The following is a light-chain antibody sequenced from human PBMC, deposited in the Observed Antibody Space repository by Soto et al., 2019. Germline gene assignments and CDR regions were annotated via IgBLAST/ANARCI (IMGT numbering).Light chain of an antibody. Sequence: SALTQPPSVSGSPGQSVAISCTGTGSDVGSYNRVSWYRQPPGTAPELMIYEVTDRPSGVPDRFSGSKSGNTASLTISGLQAEDEADYYCSSYTSSGTYVFGTGTRVTV. J-gene: IGLJ1*01. CDR1: GSDVGSYNR. CDR3: SSYTSSGTYV. CDR2: EVT. V-gene: IGLV2-18*02.